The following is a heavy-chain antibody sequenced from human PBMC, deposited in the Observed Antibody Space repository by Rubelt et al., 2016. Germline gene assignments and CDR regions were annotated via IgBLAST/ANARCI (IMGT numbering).Heavy chain of an antibody. J-gene: IGHJ4*02. CDR2: ISGWGGDT. Sequence: GGSLRLSCAASGFTFTTYGMSWVRQAPGKGLEWVSGISGWGGDTYYADSVKGRFTISRDNSKNTLYLQMNSLRAEDTAVYFCAKDSRYSGSYWDFDYWGQGTLVTVSS. CDR3: AKDSRYSGSYWDFDY. D-gene: IGHD1-26*01. V-gene: IGHV3-23*01. CDR1: GFTFTTYG.